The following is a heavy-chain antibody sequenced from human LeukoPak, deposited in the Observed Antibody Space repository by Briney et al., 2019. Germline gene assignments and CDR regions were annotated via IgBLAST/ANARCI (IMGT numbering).Heavy chain of an antibody. J-gene: IGHJ3*02. D-gene: IGHD3-22*01. CDR2: IIPILGIA. CDR1: GGTFSSYA. Sequence: VASVKVSCKASGGTFSSYAISWVRQAPGQGLEWMGRIIPILGIANYAQKFQGRVTITADKSTSTAYMELSSLRSEDTAVYYCARDRSAMIVVVSRRPGAFDIWGQGTMVTVSS. V-gene: IGHV1-69*04. CDR3: ARDRSAMIVVVSRRPGAFDI.